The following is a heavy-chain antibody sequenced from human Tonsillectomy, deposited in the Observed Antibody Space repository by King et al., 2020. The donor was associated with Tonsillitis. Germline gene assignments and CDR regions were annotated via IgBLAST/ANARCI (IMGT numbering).Heavy chain of an antibody. CDR1: GFSLSTDEMR. CDR2: IDWDDEK. J-gene: IGHJ5*02. Sequence: VTLKESGPALVKPTQTLTLTCTFSGFSLSTDEMRVSWVRQPPGKALEWLARIDWDDEKFYSTSLKTRLTISRDTSKSQAVLRMTNMDAGDTATYYCTRSPSGSNWFDPWGRGTLVTVSS. CDR3: TRSPSGSNWFDP. V-gene: IGHV2-70*04. D-gene: IGHD3-10*01.